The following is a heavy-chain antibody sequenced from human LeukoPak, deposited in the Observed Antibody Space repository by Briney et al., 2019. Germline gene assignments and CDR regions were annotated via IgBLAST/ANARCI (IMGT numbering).Heavy chain of an antibody. CDR1: GGSISSGGYY. D-gene: IGHD3-22*01. Sequence: SETLSLTCTVSGGSISSGGYYWSWVRQHPGKGLEWIGYIYYSGCTYYNPSLKSRVTISVDTSKNQFSLKLSSVTAADTAVYYCARALGIHQSSGYYDYWGQGTLVTVSS. CDR3: ARALGIHQSSGYYDY. CDR2: IYYSGCT. J-gene: IGHJ4*02. V-gene: IGHV4-31*03.